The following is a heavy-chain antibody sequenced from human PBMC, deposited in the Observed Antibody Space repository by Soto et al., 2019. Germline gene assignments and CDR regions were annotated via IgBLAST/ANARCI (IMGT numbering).Heavy chain of an antibody. CDR3: AKDLAYFDY. V-gene: IGHV3-23*01. CDR2: ISDSGGST. J-gene: IGHJ4*02. CDR1: GFTCSRYA. Sequence: GGSLRLSCAASGFTCSRYAMSWVRQAPGKGLEWVSAISDSGGSTYYADSVKGRFTISRDNSKDTLYLQMNSPRAEDTAVYYCAKDLAYFDYWGQGTLVTVSS.